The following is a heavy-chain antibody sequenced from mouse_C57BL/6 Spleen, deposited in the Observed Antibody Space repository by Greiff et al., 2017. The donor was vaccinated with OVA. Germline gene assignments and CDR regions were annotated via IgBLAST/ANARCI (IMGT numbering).Heavy chain of an antibody. V-gene: IGHV2-2*01. D-gene: IGHD2-1*01. CDR2: IWSGGST. J-gene: IGHJ3*01. Sequence: VQRVESGPGLVQPSQSLSITCTVSGFSLTSYGVHWVRQSPGKGLEWLGVIWSGGSTDYNAAFISRLSISKDNSKSQVFFKMNSLQADDTAIYYCASYGNYGGWFAYWGQGTLVTVSA. CDR3: ASYGNYGGWFAY. CDR1: GFSLTSYG.